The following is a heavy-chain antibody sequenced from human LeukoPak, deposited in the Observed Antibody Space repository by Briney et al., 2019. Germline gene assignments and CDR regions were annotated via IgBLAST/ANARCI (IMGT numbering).Heavy chain of an antibody. D-gene: IGHD3-10*01. J-gene: IGHJ5*02. CDR3: ARHVSTTRGVTILRRITWFDP. Sequence: PSETLSLTCTVSDYSISSGYGYYWGWIRQPPGKGLEWIGNIYHSGITYYNHFNSSLKSRVTISIDTSKNQFSLRLTSVTAADTAVYSCARHVSTTRGVTILRRITWFDPWGQGTLVTVSS. CDR2: IYHSGIT. CDR1: DYSISSGYGYY. V-gene: IGHV4-38-2*02.